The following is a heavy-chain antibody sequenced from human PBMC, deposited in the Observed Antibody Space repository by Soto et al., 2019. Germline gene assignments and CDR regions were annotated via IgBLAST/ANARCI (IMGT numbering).Heavy chain of an antibody. Sequence: SETLSLTCAVYGGSFSGYYWSWIRQPPGKGLEWIGEINHSGSTNYNPSLKSRVTISVDTSKNQFSLKLSSVTAADTAVYYCARGARLSHMDVWGKGTTVTVSS. CDR2: INHSGST. V-gene: IGHV4-34*01. J-gene: IGHJ6*03. CDR3: ARGARLSHMDV. D-gene: IGHD3-16*02. CDR1: GGSFSGYY.